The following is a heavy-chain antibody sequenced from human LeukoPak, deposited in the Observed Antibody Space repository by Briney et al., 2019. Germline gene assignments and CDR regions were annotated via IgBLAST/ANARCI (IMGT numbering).Heavy chain of an antibody. D-gene: IGHD2-2*01. J-gene: IGHJ4*02. Sequence: PGGSLRLSCAASGFTFSVYGMHWVRQAPGKGLEWVAFIWYDGSNKYYADSVKGRFTISRDNSKNTLYLQMNSLRAEDTAVYYCAKDGQYQLPIRLDYWGQGTLVTVSS. CDR3: AKDGQYQLPIRLDY. CDR1: GFTFSVYG. V-gene: IGHV3-30*02. CDR2: IWYDGSNK.